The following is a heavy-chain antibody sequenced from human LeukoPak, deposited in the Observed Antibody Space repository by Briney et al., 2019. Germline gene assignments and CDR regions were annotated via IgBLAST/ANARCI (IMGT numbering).Heavy chain of an antibody. CDR1: GYTFTGYY. CDR3: AKGDSSSVPQKGPDY. J-gene: IGHJ4*02. D-gene: IGHD6-13*01. CDR2: INPNSGGT. V-gene: IGHV1-2*02. Sequence: GASVKVSCKASGYTFTGYYMHWVRQAPGQGLEWVGWINPNSGGTNYAQKFQGRVTMTRDTSISTAYMELSRLRSDDTAVYYCAKGDSSSVPQKGPDYWGQGTLVTVSS.